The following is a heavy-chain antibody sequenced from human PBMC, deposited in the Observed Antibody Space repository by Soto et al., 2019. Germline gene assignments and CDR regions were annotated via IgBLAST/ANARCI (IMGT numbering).Heavy chain of an antibody. D-gene: IGHD6-13*01. V-gene: IGHV1-69*13. J-gene: IGHJ6*02. CDR1: GGTFSSYA. Sequence: SVKVSCKASGGTFSSYAISWGRQAPGQGLEWMGGIIPIFGTANYAQKFQGRVTITADESTSTAYMELSSLRSEDTAVYYCARGNGWGSSSFRDYYYGMDVWGQGTTVTVSS. CDR2: IIPIFGTA. CDR3: ARGNGWGSSSFRDYYYGMDV.